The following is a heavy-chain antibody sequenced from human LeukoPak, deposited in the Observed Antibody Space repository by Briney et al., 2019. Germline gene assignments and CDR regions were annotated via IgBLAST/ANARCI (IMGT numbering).Heavy chain of an antibody. CDR2: IYYSGST. V-gene: IGHV4-59*12. D-gene: IGHD3-22*01. CDR1: GGSISSCY. Sequence: SETLSLTCAVSGGSISSCYWSWIRQPPGKGPEWIGYIYYSGSTNYNPSLKSRVTISVDTSKNQFSLKLSSVTAADTAVYYCARTRSSGYPDYFYYMDVWGKGTTVTVSS. CDR3: ARTRSSGYPDYFYYMDV. J-gene: IGHJ6*03.